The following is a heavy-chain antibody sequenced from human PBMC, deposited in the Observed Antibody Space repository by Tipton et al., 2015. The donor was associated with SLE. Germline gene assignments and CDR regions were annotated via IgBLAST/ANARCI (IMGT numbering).Heavy chain of an antibody. D-gene: IGHD1-1*01. CDR1: GESFNGYF. CDR2: IIHSGVT. J-gene: IGHJ4*02. V-gene: IGHV4-34*12. CDR3: AGLAHDRDYFDY. Sequence: GLVKPSQTLSLTCAVYGESFNGYFWTWIRQPPGKGLEWIAEIIHSGVTNYNPSLRSRVTISVDMSKNQVSLKLSSVTAADTAVYYCAGLAHDRDYFDYWGQGTLVTVSS.